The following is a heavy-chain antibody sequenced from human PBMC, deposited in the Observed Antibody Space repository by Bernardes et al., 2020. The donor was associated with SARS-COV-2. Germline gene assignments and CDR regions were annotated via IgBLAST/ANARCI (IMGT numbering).Heavy chain of an antibody. CDR1: GFTFSSNI. J-gene: IGHJ3*02. V-gene: IGHV3-21*01. D-gene: IGHD6-19*01. CDR2: ISPLSRD. Sequence: VGSLRLSCTASGFTFSSNIFHWVRQAPGKGLEWVSSISPLSRDFYTDSVKGRFTVSRDNAKQTLYLQMNSLRVEDTAVYYCAREKDVNGWYSEGFDIWGQGTLVTVSS. CDR3: AREKDVNGWYSEGFDI.